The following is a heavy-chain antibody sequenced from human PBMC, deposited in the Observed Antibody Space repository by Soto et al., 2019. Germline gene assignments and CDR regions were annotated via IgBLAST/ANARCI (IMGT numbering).Heavy chain of an antibody. Sequence: QVQLVQSGAEVKQPGASVKVSCKASGYPFTSFGISWVRQAPGQGLEWMGWIRPYNGDTNSAQNLHGRVTITTDTSTSTAYMELRSLRSDDTVVYYCARKGVTSSWYGGGHDYWAQGTLVTVSS. J-gene: IGHJ4*02. CDR1: GYPFTSFG. CDR3: ARKGVTSSWYGGGHDY. D-gene: IGHD6-13*01. CDR2: IRPYNGDT. V-gene: IGHV1-18*04.